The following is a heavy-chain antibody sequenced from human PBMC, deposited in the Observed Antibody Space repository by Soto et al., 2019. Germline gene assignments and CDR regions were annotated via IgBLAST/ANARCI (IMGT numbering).Heavy chain of an antibody. D-gene: IGHD1-1*01. CDR3: ARHRTGDYDY. Sequence: GGSLRLSCAASGFTFSSYGMHWVRQAPGKGLEWVAVIWYDGSNKYYADSGKGRFTISRENSKNTLYLQMNTLSAEDTAVYFFARHRTGDYDYWGQAPLVTVSS. CDR1: GFTFSSYG. CDR2: IWYDGSNK. V-gene: IGHV3-33*01. J-gene: IGHJ4*02.